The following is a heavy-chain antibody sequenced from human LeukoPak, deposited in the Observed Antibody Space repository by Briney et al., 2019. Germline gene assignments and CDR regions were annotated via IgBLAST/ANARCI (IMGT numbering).Heavy chain of an antibody. CDR3: ARSLPGYFDY. V-gene: IGHV3-7*04. J-gene: IGHJ4*02. Sequence: PGGSLRLSCAASGFTFSTYAMSWVRQAPGKGLEWVANIKQDGSEKYYVDSVKGRFTISRDNAKNSLYLQMNSLRAEDTAVYYCARSLPGYFDYWGQGTLVTVSS. CDR2: IKQDGSEK. CDR1: GFTFSTYA.